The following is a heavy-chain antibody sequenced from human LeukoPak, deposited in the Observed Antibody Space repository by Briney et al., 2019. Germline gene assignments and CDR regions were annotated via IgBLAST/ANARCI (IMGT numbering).Heavy chain of an antibody. D-gene: IGHD3-3*01. Sequence: GESLRLSCAASGFTFSIYWMHWVRQPPGKGLVWVSRFNTYRSRTNYADSVKGRFIISRDSVKSILYLQMNSLRAEDTGVYYCARAVWSGYEYYMDVWGKGTTVIVSS. J-gene: IGHJ6*03. CDR2: FNTYRSRT. CDR1: GFTFSIYW. CDR3: ARAVWSGYEYYMDV. V-gene: IGHV3-74*01.